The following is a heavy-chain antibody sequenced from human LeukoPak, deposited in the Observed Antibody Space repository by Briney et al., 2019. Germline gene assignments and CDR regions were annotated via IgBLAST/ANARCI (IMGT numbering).Heavy chain of an antibody. J-gene: IGHJ4*02. D-gene: IGHD6-13*01. V-gene: IGHV3-66*01. Sequence: GGSLRLSCAASGFIVNSYAMSWVRQAPGKGLAWVSLIYSDGVTQYADSVKGRFTISRDNAKNSLYLQMNSLRAEDTAVYYCARDTLGQQYAYWGQGTLVTVSS. CDR1: GFIVNSYA. CDR3: ARDTLGQQYAY. CDR2: IYSDGVT.